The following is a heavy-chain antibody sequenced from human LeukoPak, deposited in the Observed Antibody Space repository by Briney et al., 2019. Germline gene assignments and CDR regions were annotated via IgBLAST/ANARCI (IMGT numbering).Heavy chain of an antibody. D-gene: IGHD6-13*01. V-gene: IGHV1-18*04. CDR3: ARDSAPWDQQLVWFDS. J-gene: IGHJ5*01. CDR2: ISAYNGNT. Sequence: ASVKVSCKASGYTFTSYGISWVRQAPGQGLEWMGWISAYNGNTNYAQKLQGRVTMTTDTSTSTAYMELRSLRSDDTAVYYCARDSAPWDQQLVWFDSWGQGTLVTVSS. CDR1: GYTFTSYG.